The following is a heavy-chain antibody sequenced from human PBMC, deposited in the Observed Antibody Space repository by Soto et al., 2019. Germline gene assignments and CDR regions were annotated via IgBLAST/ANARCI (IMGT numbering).Heavy chain of an antibody. D-gene: IGHD6-19*01. J-gene: IGHJ6*02. V-gene: IGHV3-23*01. Sequence: EVQLLESGGGLVQPGGSLRLSCAASGFSFSSYAMSWVRQAPGKGLEWVSGISGSGGSTYYADSVKGRFTISRDKSKNTLYLQINSLGAEDTAVYYCAKEAVAGPYYYYCGMDVWGQGTTVTVSS. CDR2: ISGSGGST. CDR3: AKEAVAGPYYYYCGMDV. CDR1: GFSFSSYA.